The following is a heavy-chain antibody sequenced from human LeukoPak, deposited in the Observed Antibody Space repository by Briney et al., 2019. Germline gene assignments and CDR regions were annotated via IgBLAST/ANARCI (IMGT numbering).Heavy chain of an antibody. CDR1: GGSISSYY. J-gene: IGHJ3*01. Sequence: PSETLSLTCTVPGGSISSYYWSWIPQPAGRGREWIGRIYNREITNYNPPLRSRVTMSLDTSKNRFSLRLSSVTAADTAVYYCARALVNYYDVLTGYYKHPIDAFDLWGQGTLVTVSS. CDR2: IYNREIT. CDR3: ARALVNYYDVLTGYYKHPIDAFDL. V-gene: IGHV4-4*07. D-gene: IGHD3-9*01.